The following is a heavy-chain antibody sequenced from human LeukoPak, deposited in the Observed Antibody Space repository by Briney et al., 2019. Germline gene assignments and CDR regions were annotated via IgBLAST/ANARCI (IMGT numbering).Heavy chain of an antibody. CDR3: ARGGGSGWYGGPNGMDV. D-gene: IGHD6-19*01. V-gene: IGHV4-39*01. Sequence: SETLSLTCTVSGGSISSSSYYWGWIRQPPGKGLEWIGSIYYSGSTYYNPSLKSRVTISVDTSKNQFSLKLSSVTAADTAVYYCARGGGSGWYGGPNGMDVWGQGTTVTVSS. CDR1: GGSISSSSYY. J-gene: IGHJ6*02. CDR2: IYYSGST.